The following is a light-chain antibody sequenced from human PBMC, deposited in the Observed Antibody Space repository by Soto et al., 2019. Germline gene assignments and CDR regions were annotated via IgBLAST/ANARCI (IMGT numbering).Light chain of an antibody. CDR3: HQYGLSPPYT. J-gene: IGKJ3*01. Sequence: EIPLTQSPGTLSLSPGERATLSCRASQSVDRNYLAWYQHKPGQAPRLLIYGASTRATGIPDRFSGSGSGTDFTLTISRLEPEDFAVYDGHQYGLSPPYTFGPGTKVDIK. V-gene: IGKV3-20*01. CDR2: GAS. CDR1: QSVDRNY.